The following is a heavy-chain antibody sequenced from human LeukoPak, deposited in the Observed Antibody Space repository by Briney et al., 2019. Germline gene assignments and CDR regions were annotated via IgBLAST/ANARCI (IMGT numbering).Heavy chain of an antibody. J-gene: IGHJ5*02. CDR2: INPNSGGT. CDR1: GYTFTSYA. D-gene: IGHD2-2*03. CDR3: ASLYGYCSTTSCPGGNWFDP. V-gene: IGHV1-2*02. Sequence: ASVKVSCKASGYTFTSYAMNWVRQAPGQGLEWMGWINPNSGGTNYAQKFQGRVTMTRDTSISTAYMELSGLRSDDTAVYYCASLYGYCSTTSCPGGNWFDPWGQGTLVTVSS.